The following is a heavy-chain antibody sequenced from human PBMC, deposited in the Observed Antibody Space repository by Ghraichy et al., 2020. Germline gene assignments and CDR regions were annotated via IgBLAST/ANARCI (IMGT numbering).Heavy chain of an antibody. V-gene: IGHV1-8*01. CDR3: ARRRLLWLREENYHMDV. J-gene: IGHJ6*03. CDR2: MNPNSGNT. Sequence: ASVKVSCKASGYIFTSYDINWVRQATGQGLEWMGWMNPNSGNTGYAQKFQGRVIMTRNTSISTAYMELSSLRSEDTAVYYCARRRLLWLREENYHMDVCGKGTTVTVSS. CDR1: GYIFTSYD. D-gene: IGHD3-10*01.